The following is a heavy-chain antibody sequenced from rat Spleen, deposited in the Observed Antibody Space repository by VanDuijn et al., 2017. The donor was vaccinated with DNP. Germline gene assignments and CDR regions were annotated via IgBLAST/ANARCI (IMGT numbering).Heavy chain of an antibody. V-gene: IGHV5-31*01. CDR2: ITSSGGST. CDR1: GFTFNNYW. CDR3: ARRGFAY. Sequence: EVQLVESGGDLVQPGRSLKLSCIASGFTFNNYWMTWIRQVPGKGLEWVASITSSGGSTYYRDSVKGRFTISRDNAKSTLYLQMDSLRSEDTATYYCARRGFAYWGQGTLVTVSS. J-gene: IGHJ3*01.